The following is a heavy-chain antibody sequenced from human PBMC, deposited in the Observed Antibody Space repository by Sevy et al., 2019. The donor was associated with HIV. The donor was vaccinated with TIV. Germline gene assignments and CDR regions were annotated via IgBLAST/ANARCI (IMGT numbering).Heavy chain of an antibody. CDR3: AKGINRAMAGTVS. D-gene: IGHD6-19*01. J-gene: IGHJ5*02. V-gene: IGHV3-9*01. Sequence: GGSLRLSCAASGFTFDDYAMHWVRQAPGKGLEWVSGISWNSGSIGYADSVKGRFTISRDNAKNSLYLQMNSLRAEDTALYYCAKGINRAMAGTVSWGQGTLVTVSS. CDR2: ISWNSGSI. CDR1: GFTFDDYA.